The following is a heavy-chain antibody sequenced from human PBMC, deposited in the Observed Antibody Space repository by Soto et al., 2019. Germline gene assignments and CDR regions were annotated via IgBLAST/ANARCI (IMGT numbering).Heavy chain of an antibody. CDR1: GFTFSTYS. V-gene: IGHV3-21*01. Sequence: EVPVVESGGGLVKPGGSLRLSCAASGFTFSTYSMIWVRQAPGKGREWVSSISGSSSDIYYADSVRGRFTISRDNAKSSLYLQMNSLRAEATAVYYGAIAASIAAADIDYWGQGTLVTVSS. CDR3: AIAASIAAADIDY. D-gene: IGHD6-13*01. CDR2: ISGSSSDI. J-gene: IGHJ4*02.